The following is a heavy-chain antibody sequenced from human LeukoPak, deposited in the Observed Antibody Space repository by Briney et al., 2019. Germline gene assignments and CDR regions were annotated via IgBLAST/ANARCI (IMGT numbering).Heavy chain of an antibody. CDR3: TKELHVAVAVADYYYFYMDV. V-gene: IGHV3-23*01. Sequence: PGGSLRLSRAASGFAFSSFAMGWVRQSPGKGLEWLSTINGGGNTTFYADSVKGRFTISRDNSKNTLYSHMDSLRPDDTAIYYCTKELHVAVAVADYYYFYMDVWGRGTAVTVSS. CDR1: GFAFSSFA. CDR2: INGGGNTT. J-gene: IGHJ6*03. D-gene: IGHD6-19*01.